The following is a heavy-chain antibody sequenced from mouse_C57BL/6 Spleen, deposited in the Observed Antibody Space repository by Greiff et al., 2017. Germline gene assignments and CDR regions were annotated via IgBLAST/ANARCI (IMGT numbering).Heavy chain of an antibody. V-gene: IGHV2-2*01. CDR1: GFSLTSYG. Sequence: QVQLQQSGPGLVQPSQSLSITCTVSGFSLTSYGVHWVRQSPGQGLEWLGVIWSGGSTDYNAAFISRLSISKDNSKSQVFFKMNGLQADDTAIYYCARGKGGFSYWGQGTLITVSA. CDR3: ARGKGGFSY. J-gene: IGHJ3*01. CDR2: IWSGGST.